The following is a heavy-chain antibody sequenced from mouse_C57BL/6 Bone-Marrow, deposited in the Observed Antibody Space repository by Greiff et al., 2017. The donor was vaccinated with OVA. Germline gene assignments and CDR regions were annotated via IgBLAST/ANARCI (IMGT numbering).Heavy chain of an antibody. CDR3: AHYDGYYPSYWYFDV. CDR2: INPSNGGT. Sequence: QVQLQQPGTELVKPGASVKLSCKASGYTFTSYWMHWVKQRPGRGLEWIGNINPSNGGTNYNEKFKSKATLTVDKSSSTAYMQLSSLTSEDSAVYYCAHYDGYYPSYWYFDVWGTGTTVTVSS. CDR1: GYTFTSYW. J-gene: IGHJ1*03. V-gene: IGHV1-53*01. D-gene: IGHD2-3*01.